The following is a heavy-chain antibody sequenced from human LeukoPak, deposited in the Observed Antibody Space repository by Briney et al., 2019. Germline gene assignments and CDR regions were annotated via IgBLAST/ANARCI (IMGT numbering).Heavy chain of an antibody. D-gene: IGHD3-16*01. CDR2: IRNKAYGGTK. V-gene: IGHV3-49*03. J-gene: IGHJ1*01. CDR1: GFTFSDYA. CDR3: TSTFRGYFHH. Sequence: GRSLRLSCTASGFTFSDYAMSWFRQAPGKGLEWVAFIRNKAYGGTKEYAASVQCRFTIARDDYKSIVQLQRKSLKDAEEADYYCTSTFRGYFHHCRQGTLVAASS.